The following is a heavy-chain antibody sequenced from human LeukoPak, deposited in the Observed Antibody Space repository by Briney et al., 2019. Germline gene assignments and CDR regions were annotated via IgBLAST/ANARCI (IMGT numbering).Heavy chain of an antibody. CDR2: IYYSGST. V-gene: IGHV4-39*01. J-gene: IGHJ5*02. CDR1: GGSISGNPYY. CDR3: VRRGVAGTTNWFDP. Sequence: SETLSLTCTVSGGSISGNPYYWGWIRQPPGKGLEWIGSIYYSGSTYYNPSLKSRVTISVDTSKNHFSLKLSSVTAADTAVYYCVRRGVAGTTNWFDPWGQGTLVTVSS. D-gene: IGHD6-19*01.